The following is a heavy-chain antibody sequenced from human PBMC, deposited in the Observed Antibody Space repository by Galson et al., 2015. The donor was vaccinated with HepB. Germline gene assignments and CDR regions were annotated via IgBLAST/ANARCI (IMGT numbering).Heavy chain of an antibody. J-gene: IGHJ5*02. V-gene: IGHV3-73*01. D-gene: IGHD2-21*01. CDR3: TRRRYITYGGDWFDP. Sequence: SLRLSCVASGFTFSGSAMHWVRQASGKGLEWAGRIRSKANSYATAYAASVKGRFTISRDDSKNTAYLQMNSLKTEDTAVYYCTRRRYITYGGDWFDPWGQGTLVTVSS. CDR2: IRSKANSYAT. CDR1: GFTFSGSA.